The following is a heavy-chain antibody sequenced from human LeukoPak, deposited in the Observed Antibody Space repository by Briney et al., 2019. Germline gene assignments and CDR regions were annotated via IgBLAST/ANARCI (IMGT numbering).Heavy chain of an antibody. J-gene: IGHJ6*04. CDR2: ISAYNGNT. Sequence: ASVKVSCKASGYTFTSYGISWVRQAPGQGLEWMGWISAYNGNTIYAQKLQDRVTMTTDKSTSTAYMELSSLRSEDTAVFYCASATLRCSFGNCYEMDVWGKGTTVTVSS. CDR1: GYTFTSYG. D-gene: IGHD2-15*01. V-gene: IGHV1-18*01. CDR3: ASATLRCSFGNCYEMDV.